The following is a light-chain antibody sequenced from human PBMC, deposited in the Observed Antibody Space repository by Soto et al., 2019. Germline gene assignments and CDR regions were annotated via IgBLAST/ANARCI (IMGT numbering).Light chain of an antibody. CDR2: DVT. CDR3: SSYTSTNTVV. Sequence: QSALTQPASLSGSPGQSITISCTGTNSDIGGYNFVSWYQQHPGKAPKLMFYDVTNRPSWVSNRFSGSKSGKTASLTISGLQAEDEAVYYCSSYTSTNTVVFGGGTTLTVL. J-gene: IGLJ2*01. V-gene: IGLV2-14*03. CDR1: NSDIGGYNF.